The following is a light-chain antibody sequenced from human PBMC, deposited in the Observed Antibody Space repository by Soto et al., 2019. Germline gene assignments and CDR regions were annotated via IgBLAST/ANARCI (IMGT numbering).Light chain of an antibody. Sequence: QSVLTQPPSVSGSPGQSVTISCTGTSSDVGGYIFVSWYQQHPGKVPKLIIYDVNKRPSGVPDRFSGSKYGNTASLTVSGLQAEDEGDYYCVSFAGGTYVFGTGTKVTVL. J-gene: IGLJ1*01. CDR2: DVN. V-gene: IGLV2-8*01. CDR1: SSDVGGYIF. CDR3: VSFAGGTYV.